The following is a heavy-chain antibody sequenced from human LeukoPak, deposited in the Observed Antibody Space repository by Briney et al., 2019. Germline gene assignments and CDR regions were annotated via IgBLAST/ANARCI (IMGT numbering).Heavy chain of an antibody. CDR1: GGSISSSSHY. CDR2: IYYSGST. Sequence: SETLSLTCTVSGGSISSSSHYWGWIRQPPGKGLEWIGSIYYSGSTYYNPSLKSRVTISVDTSKNQFSLKLGSVTAADTAVYYCAREGDSSGWYGGWFDPWGQGTLVTVSS. J-gene: IGHJ5*02. D-gene: IGHD6-19*01. CDR3: AREGDSSGWYGGWFDP. V-gene: IGHV4-39*02.